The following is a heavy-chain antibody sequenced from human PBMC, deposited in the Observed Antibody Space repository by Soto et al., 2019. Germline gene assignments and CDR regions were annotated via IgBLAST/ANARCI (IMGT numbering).Heavy chain of an antibody. V-gene: IGHV3-23*01. CDR1: GFTFRTYG. Sequence: GSLRLSCAASGFTFRTYGMTWVRQAPGKGLECVSGISGRGDSIYYADSVQGRFTISRDNSKNTLYLQMNSLRVEDTAVYYCAKGSGEYPYYHGMDVWGQGTTVTVSS. CDR2: ISGRGDSI. J-gene: IGHJ6*02. D-gene: IGHD4-17*01. CDR3: AKGSGEYPYYHGMDV.